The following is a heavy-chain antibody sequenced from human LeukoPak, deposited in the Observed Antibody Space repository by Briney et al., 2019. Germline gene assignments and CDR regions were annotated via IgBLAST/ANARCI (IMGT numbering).Heavy chain of an antibody. V-gene: IGHV3-7*01. CDR1: GFTFSSYW. CDR3: ARDKIVGPTTLDY. CDR2: IKQDGSEK. Sequence: GGSLRLSCAASGFTFSSYWMSWVRQAPGKGLEWVANIKQDGSEKYYVDSVKGRFTISRDNAKNSLYLQMNSLRADDTAVYYCARDKIVGPTTLDYWGQGTLVTVSS. J-gene: IGHJ4*02. D-gene: IGHD1-26*01.